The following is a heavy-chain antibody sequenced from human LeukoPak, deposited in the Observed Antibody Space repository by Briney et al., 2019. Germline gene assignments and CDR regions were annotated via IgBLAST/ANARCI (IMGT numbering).Heavy chain of an antibody. Sequence: GGSLRLSCTVSGFTLSSYEMSWIRQAAGKGLEWVSSIEYSGGSAYYADSVKGRFTISRDDSKNTLYLQMHSLRAEDTALYYCAREIYDSSGSDYWGQGTLVTVSS. V-gene: IGHV3-23*01. CDR3: AREIYDSSGSDY. D-gene: IGHD3-22*01. J-gene: IGHJ4*02. CDR1: GFTLSSYE. CDR2: IEYSGGSA.